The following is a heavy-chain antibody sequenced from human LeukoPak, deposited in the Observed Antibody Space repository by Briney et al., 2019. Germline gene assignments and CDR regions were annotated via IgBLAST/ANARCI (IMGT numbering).Heavy chain of an antibody. CDR2: IYSGGST. Sequence: QSGGSLRLSCAASGFTVSSNYMSRVRQAPGKGLEWVSVIYSGGSTYYADSVKGRFTISRDNSKNTLYLQMNSLRAEDTAVYYCARVGTAMVLDYWGQGTLDTVSS. CDR3: ARVGTAMVLDY. J-gene: IGHJ4*02. D-gene: IGHD5-18*01. V-gene: IGHV3-53*01. CDR1: GFTVSSNY.